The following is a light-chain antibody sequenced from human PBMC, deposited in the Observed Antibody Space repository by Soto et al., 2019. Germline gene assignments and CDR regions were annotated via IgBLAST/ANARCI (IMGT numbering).Light chain of an antibody. CDR3: SSYAGISSSWV. Sequence: QSALTQPPSASGSPGQSVTISCTGTSSDVGGYKYVSWYQQHPGKAPKLMIFEVNNRPSGVPDRFSGSKSGNTASLTVTGLQADDEADYYYSSYAGISSSWVFGTGTKLTVL. V-gene: IGLV2-8*01. CDR2: EVN. J-gene: IGLJ1*01. CDR1: SSDVGGYKY.